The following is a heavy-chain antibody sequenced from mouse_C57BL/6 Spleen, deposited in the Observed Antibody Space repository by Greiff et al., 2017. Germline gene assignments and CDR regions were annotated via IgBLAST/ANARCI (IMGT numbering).Heavy chain of an antibody. CDR1: GFTFSSYA. V-gene: IGHV5-4*01. CDR2: ISDGGSYT. J-gene: IGHJ1*03. Sequence: EVQLVESGGGLMKPGGSLKLSCAASGFTFSSYAMSWVRQTPEKRLEWVATISDGGSYTYYPDNVKGRFTISRDNAKNNLYLQMSHLKSEDTAMYYWARDRDSNYELWYFDVWGTGTTVTVSS. D-gene: IGHD2-5*01. CDR3: ARDRDSNYELWYFDV.